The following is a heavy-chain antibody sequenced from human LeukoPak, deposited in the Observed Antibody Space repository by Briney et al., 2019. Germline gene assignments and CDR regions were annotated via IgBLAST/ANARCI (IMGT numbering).Heavy chain of an antibody. J-gene: IGHJ4*02. Sequence: GASVKVSCKASGYTFTGYYMHWVRQAPGQRLEWMGRINPNSGGTNYAQKFQGRVTMTRDTSISTAYMELSRLSSDDTAVYYCARIIAVAAKEVDYWGQGTLVTVSS. CDR1: GYTFTGYY. V-gene: IGHV1-2*06. CDR2: INPNSGGT. CDR3: ARIIAVAAKEVDY. D-gene: IGHD6-19*01.